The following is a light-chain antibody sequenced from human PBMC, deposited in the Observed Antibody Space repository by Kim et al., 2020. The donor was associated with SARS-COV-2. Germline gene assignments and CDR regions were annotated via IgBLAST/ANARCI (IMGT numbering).Light chain of an antibody. CDR2: DAS. V-gene: IGKV3-11*01. J-gene: IGKJ4*01. CDR3: QQRSTWPLT. Sequence: LSPGERATRSCRASQSVSRYLAWYQQKPGQALRRLIYDASNRATGIPARFSGSGSGTDFTLTISSLEPEDFAVFYCQQRSTWPLTFGGGTKVDIK. CDR1: QSVSRY.